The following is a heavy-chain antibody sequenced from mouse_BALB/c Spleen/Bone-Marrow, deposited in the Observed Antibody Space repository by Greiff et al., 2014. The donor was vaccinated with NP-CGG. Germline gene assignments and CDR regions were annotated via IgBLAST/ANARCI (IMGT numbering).Heavy chain of an antibody. CDR3: ARITTATGAMDY. CDR2: IWADGST. J-gene: IGHJ4*01. D-gene: IGHD1-2*01. Sequence: VKLEESGPGLVAPSQSLSITCTVSGFSLTNYGVHWVHQPPGKGLEWLGVIWADGSTNYNSALMSRLSISKDNSKSQVFFKMNSLQTDDTAMYYCARITTATGAMDYWGQGTSVTVSS. CDR1: GFSLTNYG. V-gene: IGHV2-9*02.